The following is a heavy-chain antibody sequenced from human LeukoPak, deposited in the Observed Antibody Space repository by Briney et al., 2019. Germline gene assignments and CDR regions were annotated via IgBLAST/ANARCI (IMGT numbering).Heavy chain of an antibody. CDR3: ARDVRDGSGDSWFDP. CDR1: GGSISSSSYY. Sequence: SETLSLTCTVSGGSISSSSYYWGWIRQPPGKGLEWIGSIYYSGSTYYNPSLKSRVTISVDTSKNQFSLKLSSVTAADTAVYYCARDVRDGSGDSWFDPWGQGTLVTVSS. D-gene: IGHD3-10*01. J-gene: IGHJ5*02. V-gene: IGHV4-39*07. CDR2: IYYSGST.